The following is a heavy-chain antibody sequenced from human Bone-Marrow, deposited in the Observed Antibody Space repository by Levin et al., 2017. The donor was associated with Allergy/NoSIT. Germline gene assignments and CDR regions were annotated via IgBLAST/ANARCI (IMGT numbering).Heavy chain of an antibody. D-gene: IGHD6-13*01. CDR1: GDSLTSHY. CDR2: IYYGGRT. Sequence: SETLSLTCTVSGDSLTSHYWSWIRQSPGKGLEWIGFIYYGGRTNCNPSLKSRVRISVDTSKNQFSLRLATVTAADTAVYYCAKVDSSSWNPPEYYFDCWGQGALVAVSS. V-gene: IGHV4-59*11. J-gene: IGHJ4*02. CDR3: AKVDSSSWNPPEYYFDC.